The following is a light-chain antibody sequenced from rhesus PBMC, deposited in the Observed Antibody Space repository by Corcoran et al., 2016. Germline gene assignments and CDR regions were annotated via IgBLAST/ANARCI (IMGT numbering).Light chain of an antibody. CDR1: QDIRTY. Sequence: DIQMTQSPSSLSASVGDTVTITCRARQDIRTYLAWYQQKSGKAPKPLIYSASNLESGVPSRFSGSGCGKEFALTISSLQPEDFASYYGQQYNIVPFTFGPGTKLDIK. V-gene: IGKV1-37*01. CDR2: SAS. J-gene: IGKJ3*01. CDR3: QQYNIVPFT.